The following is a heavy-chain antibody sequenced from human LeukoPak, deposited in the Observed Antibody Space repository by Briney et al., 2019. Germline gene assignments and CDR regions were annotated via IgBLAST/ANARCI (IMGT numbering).Heavy chain of an antibody. CDR2: ISAYNGNT. J-gene: IGHJ6*03. D-gene: IGHD1-1*01. Sequence: SVKVSCKASGYTFTSYGISWVRQAPGQGLEWMGWISAYNGNTNYAQKLQGRVTMTTDTSTSTAYMELRSLRSDDTAVYYCARDLKLERSYYYYMDVWGKGTTVTVSS. CDR3: ARDLKLERSYYYYMDV. V-gene: IGHV1-18*01. CDR1: GYTFTSYG.